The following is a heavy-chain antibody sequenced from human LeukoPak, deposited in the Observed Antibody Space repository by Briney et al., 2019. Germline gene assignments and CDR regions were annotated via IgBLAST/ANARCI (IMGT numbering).Heavy chain of an antibody. CDR2: IYYSGST. CDR1: GGSISSSSYY. J-gene: IGHJ6*02. Sequence: SETLSLTCTVSGGSISSSSYYWGWIRQPPGKGLEWIGSIYYSGSTYYNPSLKSRVTISVDTSKNQFSLKLSSVTAADTAVYYCARRATYYYYGMDVWGQGTTVTVSS. V-gene: IGHV4-39*01. CDR3: ARRATYYYYGMDV. D-gene: IGHD5-24*01.